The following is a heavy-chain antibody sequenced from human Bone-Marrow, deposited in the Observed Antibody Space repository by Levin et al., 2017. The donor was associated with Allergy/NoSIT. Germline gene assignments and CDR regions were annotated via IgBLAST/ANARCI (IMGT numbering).Heavy chain of an antibody. CDR1: GFTFSSYA. V-gene: IGHV3-23*01. Sequence: GGSLRLSCVASGFTFSSYAMSWVRLAPGKGLEWVSAISGDGDRRYYADSVKGRFTISRDNTQRTLYLQINSLRVEDTATYFCAKDYKAYSSCPGGWGQGTQVTVS. CDR3: AKDYKAYSSCPGG. D-gene: IGHD3-22*01. J-gene: IGHJ4*02. CDR2: ISGDGDRR.